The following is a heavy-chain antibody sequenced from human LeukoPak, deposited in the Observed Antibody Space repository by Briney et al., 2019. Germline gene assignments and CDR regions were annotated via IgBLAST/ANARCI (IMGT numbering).Heavy chain of an antibody. Sequence: ASETLSLTCTVSGGSISSSSYYWGWIRQPPGKGLEWIGSIYYSGSTYYNPSLKSRVTISVDTSKNQFSLKLSSVTAADTAVYYCARGYSSSWSDYFDYWGQGTLVTVSS. J-gene: IGHJ4*02. V-gene: IGHV4-39*01. CDR3: ARGYSSSWSDYFDY. CDR2: IYYSGST. CDR1: GGSISSSSYY. D-gene: IGHD6-13*01.